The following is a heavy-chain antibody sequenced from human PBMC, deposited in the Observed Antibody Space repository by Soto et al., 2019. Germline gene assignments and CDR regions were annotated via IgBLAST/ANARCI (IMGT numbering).Heavy chain of an antibody. V-gene: IGHV1-69*06. CDR1: GGMFSDYT. J-gene: IGHJ5*02. Sequence: QVQLVQSGAVVKKPGSSVTVSCKASGGMFSDYTISWVRQAPGQGLEWMGGIIPIFGGPPYAQKFQGRVTNTADRQTRASYLKRRDLTSEAAAVFYVAKKGGGASLDFWRATWFDPWGQGTLVTVSS. CDR3: AKKGGGASLDFWRATWFDP. CDR2: IIPIFGGP. D-gene: IGHD3-3*01.